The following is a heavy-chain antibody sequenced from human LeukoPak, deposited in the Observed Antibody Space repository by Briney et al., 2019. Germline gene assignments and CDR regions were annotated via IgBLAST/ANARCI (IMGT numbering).Heavy chain of an antibody. CDR1: GGSISSYY. J-gene: IGHJ4*02. Sequence: PSETLSLTCTVSGGSISSYYWSWIRQPPGKGLEWIGYIYYSGSTNYNPSLKSRVTISVDTSKNQFSLKLSSVTAADTAVYYCARDLGRRGYFDYWGQGTLVTVSS. CDR2: IYYSGST. D-gene: IGHD1-14*01. V-gene: IGHV4-59*12. CDR3: ARDLGRRGYFDY.